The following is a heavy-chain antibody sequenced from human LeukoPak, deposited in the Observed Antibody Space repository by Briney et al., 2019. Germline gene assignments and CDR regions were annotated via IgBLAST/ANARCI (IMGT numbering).Heavy chain of an antibody. J-gene: IGHJ5*01. V-gene: IGHV3-43*02. CDR1: GFSFDDYA. CDR3: ARESDSSGWYDS. CDR2: ISGDDGST. Sequence: PGGSLRLSCAAPGFSFDDYAIHWVRRAPGKGLEWVSLISGDDGSTFYADSVKGRFTISRDNSKTSLYLQMSSLRSEDTALYYCARESDSSGWYDSWGQGTLVTVSS. D-gene: IGHD3-22*01.